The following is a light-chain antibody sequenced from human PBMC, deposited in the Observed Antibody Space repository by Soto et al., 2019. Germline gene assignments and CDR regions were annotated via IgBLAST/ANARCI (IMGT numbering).Light chain of an antibody. V-gene: IGKV3-20*01. CDR3: QQYGSSPFT. CDR1: QSVSSSS. CDR2: GAS. J-gene: IGKJ3*01. Sequence: EIVLTQSPGTLSLSPGERVTLSGRASQSVSSSSLAWYQQKPGQAPRLLIYGASSRATGIPDRFSGSGSGTDFTLTISRLEPEDFAVYYCQQYGSSPFTFGPGTKLDIK.